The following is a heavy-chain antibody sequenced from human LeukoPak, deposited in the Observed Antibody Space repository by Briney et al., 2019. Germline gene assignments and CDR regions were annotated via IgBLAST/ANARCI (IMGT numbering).Heavy chain of an antibody. D-gene: IGHD3-3*01. J-gene: IGHJ4*02. V-gene: IGHV3-21*04. CDR1: GFTFSSYS. Sequence: GGSLRLSCAASGFTFSSYSMNWVRQAPGKGLEWVSSISSSSSYIYYADSVKGRFTISRDNAKNSLYLQMNSLRAEDTAVYYCAKDGGGTIFGVLITPYYFDCWGQGTLVTVSS. CDR3: AKDGGGTIFGVLITPYYFDC. CDR2: ISSSSSYI.